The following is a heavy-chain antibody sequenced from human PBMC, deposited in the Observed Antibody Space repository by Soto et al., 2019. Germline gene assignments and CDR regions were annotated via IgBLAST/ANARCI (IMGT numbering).Heavy chain of an antibody. D-gene: IGHD6-13*01. V-gene: IGHV2-70*11. J-gene: IGHJ6*03. Sequence: SGPTLVNPTQTLTLTCTFSGFSLSTSGMCVSWIRQPPGKALEWLARIDWDDDKYYSTSLKTRLTISKDTSKNQVVLTMTNMDPVDTATYYCARIQCRIALRDYYYYMDVWGKGTTVTGSS. CDR2: IDWDDDK. CDR3: ARIQCRIALRDYYYYMDV. CDR1: GFSLSTSGMC.